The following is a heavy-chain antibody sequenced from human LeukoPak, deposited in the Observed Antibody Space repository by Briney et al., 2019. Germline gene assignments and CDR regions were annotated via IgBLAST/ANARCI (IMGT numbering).Heavy chain of an antibody. CDR2: INHSGST. CDR1: GGSFSGYY. Sequence: SETLSLTCAVYGGSFSGYYWSWIRQPPGKGLEWIGEINHSGSTNYNPSLKSRVTISVDTSKNQFSLKLSSVTAADTAVYYCARGPILVVAPAAMKVDAFDIWGQGTMVTVSS. V-gene: IGHV4-34*01. D-gene: IGHD2-2*01. J-gene: IGHJ3*02. CDR3: ARGPILVVAPAAMKVDAFDI.